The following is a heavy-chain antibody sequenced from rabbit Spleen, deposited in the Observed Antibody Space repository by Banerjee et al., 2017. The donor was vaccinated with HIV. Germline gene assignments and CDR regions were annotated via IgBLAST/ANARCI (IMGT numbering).Heavy chain of an antibody. V-gene: IGHV1S45*01. J-gene: IGHJ4*01. D-gene: IGHD1-1*01. CDR2: ILTGGGNT. CDR3: ARDLVGVIGWNFNL. Sequence: QEQLEESGGDLVKPEGSLTLTCTASGFSFSSSYWICWVRQAPGKGLEWIGCILTGGGNTYYANWAKGRFTISKTSSTTVTLQMTSLTAADTATCFCARDLVGVIGWNFNLWGPGTLVTVS. CDR1: GFSFSSSYW.